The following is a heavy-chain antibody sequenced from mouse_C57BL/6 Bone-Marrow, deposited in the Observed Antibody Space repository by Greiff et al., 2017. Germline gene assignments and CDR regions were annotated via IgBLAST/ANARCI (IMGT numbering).Heavy chain of an antibody. Sequence: EVQLQQSGPELVKPGASVKIPCKASGYTFTDYNMDWVKQSHGKSLEWIGDINPNNGGTIYNQKFKGKATLTVDKSSSTAYMELRSLTSEDTAVYYCARAISSSDFLYWYFDGWGTGTTVTVSS. CDR3: ARAISSSDFLYWYFDG. J-gene: IGHJ1*03. CDR2: INPNNGGT. CDR1: GYTFTDYN. V-gene: IGHV1-18*01. D-gene: IGHD1-1*01.